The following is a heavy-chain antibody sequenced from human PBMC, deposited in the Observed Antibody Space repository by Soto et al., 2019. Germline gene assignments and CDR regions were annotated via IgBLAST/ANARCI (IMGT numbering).Heavy chain of an antibody. D-gene: IGHD3-10*01. Sequence: SSETLSLTCAVYGGSFSGYYWSWIRQPPGKGLEWIGEINHSGSTNYNPSLKSRVTISVDTSKNQFSLKLNSVTAADTAVYYCERHNYGSGSTYFDYWGQGTLVTVSS. J-gene: IGHJ4*02. CDR2: INHSGST. CDR1: GGSFSGYY. V-gene: IGHV4-34*01. CDR3: ERHNYGSGSTYFDY.